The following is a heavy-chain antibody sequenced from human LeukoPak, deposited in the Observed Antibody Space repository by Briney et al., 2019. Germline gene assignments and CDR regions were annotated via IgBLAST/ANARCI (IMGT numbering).Heavy chain of an antibody. Sequence: PGRSLRLSCAASGFIFRNYGMHWVRQAPGKGLEWVAAIWFDGIRKYYADSVKGRLTISRDNSKNTLYLQVNSLRAEDTAVYYCARALEDSSPFGAFDMWGQGTMVTVSS. CDR3: ARALEDSSPFGAFDM. CDR2: IWFDGIRK. V-gene: IGHV3-33*01. CDR1: GFIFRNYG. J-gene: IGHJ3*02. D-gene: IGHD3-22*01.